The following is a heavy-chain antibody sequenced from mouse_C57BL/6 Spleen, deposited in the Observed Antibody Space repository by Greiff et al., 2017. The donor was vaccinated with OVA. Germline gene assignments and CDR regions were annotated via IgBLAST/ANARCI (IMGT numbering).Heavy chain of an antibody. CDR2: ISSGSSTI. Sequence: EVQLQESGGGLVKPGGSLKLSCAASGFTFSDYGMHWVRQAPEKGLEWVAYISSGSSTIYYADTVKGRFTISRDNAKNTLFLQMTSLRSEDTAMYYCARKYSYYYAMGYWGQGTSVTVSS. CDR3: ARKYSYYYAMGY. V-gene: IGHV5-17*01. J-gene: IGHJ4*01. D-gene: IGHD5-1-1*01. CDR1: GFTFSDYG.